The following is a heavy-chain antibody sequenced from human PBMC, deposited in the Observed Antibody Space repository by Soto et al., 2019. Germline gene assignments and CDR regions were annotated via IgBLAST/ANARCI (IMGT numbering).Heavy chain of an antibody. CDR2: ISGSGGST. V-gene: IGHV3-23*01. J-gene: IGHJ4*02. CDR1: GFTFSSYA. D-gene: IGHD3-10*01. Sequence: EVQLLESGGGLVQPGGSLRLSCAASGFTFSSYAMSWVRQAPGKGLEWVSAISGSGGSTYYADSVKGRFTISRDNSKNTLYLQIDSLRAEDTAVYYCAKGGNDWLLWFGELPYFDYWGQGTLGSVSS. CDR3: AKGGNDWLLWFGELPYFDY.